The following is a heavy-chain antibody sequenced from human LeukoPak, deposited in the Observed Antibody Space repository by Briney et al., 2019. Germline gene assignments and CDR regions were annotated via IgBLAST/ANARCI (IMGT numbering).Heavy chain of an antibody. J-gene: IGHJ3*02. CDR2: IYYSGST. V-gene: IGHV4-59*01. CDR3: ASTSSAYYHDAFDI. D-gene: IGHD3-22*01. Sequence: SETLSLTCTVSGGSISSYYWSWIRQPPGKGLEWIGYIYYSGSTNYNPSLKSRVTISVDTTKNQYSLKLSSVTAADTAVYYCASTSSAYYHDAFDIWGQGTMVTVSS. CDR1: GGSISSYY.